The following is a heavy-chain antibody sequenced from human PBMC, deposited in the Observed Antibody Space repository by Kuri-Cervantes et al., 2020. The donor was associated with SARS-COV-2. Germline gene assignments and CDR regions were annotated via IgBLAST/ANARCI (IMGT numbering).Heavy chain of an antibody. CDR3: AKDVTYYYDSSVDY. D-gene: IGHD3-22*01. CDR2: ISAYNGNT. CDR1: GYTFTSYG. J-gene: IGHJ4*02. Sequence: ASVKVSCKASGYTFTSYGISWVRQAPGQGLEWMGWISAYNGNTNYAQKLQGRVTMTTDTSTSTAYMELRSLRSDDTAVYYCAKDVTYYYDSSVDYWGQGTLVTVSS. V-gene: IGHV1-18*01.